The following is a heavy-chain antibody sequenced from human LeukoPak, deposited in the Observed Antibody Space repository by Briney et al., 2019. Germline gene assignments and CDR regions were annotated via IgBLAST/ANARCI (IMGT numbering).Heavy chain of an antibody. Sequence: QPGGSLRLSCAASGFTFNSYAMSWVRQAPGKGLAWVSTITHSGGGTSYADSVKGRFTISRDISENTLYLQMNSLKVEDTAVYYCAKAWAAAGIFDSWGLGTLVTVSS. V-gene: IGHV3-23*01. CDR3: AKAWAAAGIFDS. D-gene: IGHD6-13*01. CDR2: ITHSGGGT. CDR1: GFTFNSYA. J-gene: IGHJ4*02.